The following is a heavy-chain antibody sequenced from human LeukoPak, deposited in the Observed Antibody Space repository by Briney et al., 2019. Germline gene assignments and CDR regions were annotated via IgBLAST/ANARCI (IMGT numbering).Heavy chain of an antibody. J-gene: IGHJ4*02. D-gene: IGHD4-17*01. Sequence: PGGSLRLSCAASGFTFSSYWMHWVRQAPGKGLVWVSRINSDGSSTSYADSVKGRFTISRDNAKNSLYLQMNSLRAEDTAVYYCARVGGAGYGDYVDYWGQGTLVTVSS. V-gene: IGHV3-74*01. CDR2: INSDGSST. CDR3: ARVGGAGYGDYVDY. CDR1: GFTFSSYW.